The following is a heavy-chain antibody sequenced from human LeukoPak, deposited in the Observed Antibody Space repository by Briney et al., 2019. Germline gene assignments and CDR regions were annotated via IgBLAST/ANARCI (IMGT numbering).Heavy chain of an antibody. CDR2: ISYDGSNK. Sequence: PGGSLRLSCAASGFTFSSYAMHWVRQAPGKGLEWVAVISYDGSNKYYADSVKGRFTISRDNSKNTLYLQMNSLRAEDTAVYYCARSPEYCSGGSCSWGRGTLVTVSS. J-gene: IGHJ5*02. CDR1: GFTFSSYA. CDR3: ARSPEYCSGGSCS. V-gene: IGHV3-30*04. D-gene: IGHD2-15*01.